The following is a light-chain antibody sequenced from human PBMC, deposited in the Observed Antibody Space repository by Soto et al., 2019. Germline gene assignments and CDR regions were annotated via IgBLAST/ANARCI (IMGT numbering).Light chain of an antibody. V-gene: IGKV1-9*01. J-gene: IGKJ5*01. Sequence: DIQMTQSPSSLSASVGDRVTITCRSSEDISTWLAWYQQKPGKAPKLLIYAASTLQSGVPSRFSGSGSGTEFTLTISSLQPEDFATYYCQQLNSYPITFGQGTRLEIK. CDR3: QQLNSYPIT. CDR2: AAS. CDR1: EDISTW.